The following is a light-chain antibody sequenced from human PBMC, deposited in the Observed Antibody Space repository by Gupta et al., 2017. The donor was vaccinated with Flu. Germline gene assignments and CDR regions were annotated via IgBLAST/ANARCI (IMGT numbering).Light chain of an antibody. Sequence: QSALTQPASVSGSPGQSITISCTGTSSEVGTYNNVSWYLQHPGKAPKLLIYEVINRPSGVSNRFSGSKSGNTASLTISGLQAEDEADYFCSSYTSNSALYAFGTGTKVTVL. CDR1: SSEVGTYNN. J-gene: IGLJ1*01. CDR3: SSYTSNSALYA. V-gene: IGLV2-14*01. CDR2: EVI.